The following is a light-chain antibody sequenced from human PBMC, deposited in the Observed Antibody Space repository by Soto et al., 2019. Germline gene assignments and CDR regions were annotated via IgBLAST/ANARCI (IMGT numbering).Light chain of an antibody. J-gene: IGLJ3*02. V-gene: IGLV1-51*01. CDR3: ETWDSSLRAGV. CDR1: SSNIGNNY. Sequence: QSVLTQPPSVSAAPGQKVTISCSGSSSNIGNNYVSWYQQLPGTAPKLLIYDNNKRPSGIPDRFSGSKSGTSATLDITGLQTGDEADYYCETWDSSLRAGVFGGGTKLTVL. CDR2: DNN.